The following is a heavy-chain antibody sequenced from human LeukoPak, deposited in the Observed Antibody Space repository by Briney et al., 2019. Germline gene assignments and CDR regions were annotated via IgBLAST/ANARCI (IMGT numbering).Heavy chain of an antibody. Sequence: SETLSLTCTVSGGSISSYYWSWIRQPPGKGLGWIGYIYYSGSTNYNPSLKSRVTISVDTSKNQFSLKLSSVTAADTAVYYCARDRRVGAEYYFDYWGQGTLVTVSS. D-gene: IGHD1-26*01. V-gene: IGHV4-59*01. CDR2: IYYSGST. CDR1: GGSISSYY. J-gene: IGHJ4*02. CDR3: ARDRRVGAEYYFDY.